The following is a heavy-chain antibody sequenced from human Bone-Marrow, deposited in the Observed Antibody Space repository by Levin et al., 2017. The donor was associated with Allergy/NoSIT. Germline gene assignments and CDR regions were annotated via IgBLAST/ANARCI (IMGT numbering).Heavy chain of an antibody. D-gene: IGHD3-16*02. CDR2: ISSSGSTI. V-gene: IGHV3-11*01. CDR1: GFTFSDYY. Sequence: GGSLRLSCAASGFTFSDYYMSWIRQAPGKGLEWVSYISSSGSTIYYADSVKGRFTISRDNAKNSLYLQMNSLRAEDTAVYYCARARYDYVWGSYRWGTDAFDIWGQGTMVTVSS. J-gene: IGHJ3*02. CDR3: ARARYDYVWGSYRWGTDAFDI.